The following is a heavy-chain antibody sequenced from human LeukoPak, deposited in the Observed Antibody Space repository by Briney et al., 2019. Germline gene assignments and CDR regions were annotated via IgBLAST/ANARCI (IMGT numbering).Heavy chain of an antibody. J-gene: IGHJ3*02. CDR1: GGSISSGSYY. V-gene: IGHV4-61*02. Sequence: SETLSLTCTVSGGSISSGSYYWSWIRQPAGKGLEWIGRIYTSGSTNYNPSLKSRVTISVDTSKNQFSLKLSSVTAADTAVYYCARDERTKAFDIWGQGTMVTVPS. D-gene: IGHD3-3*01. CDR3: ARDERTKAFDI. CDR2: IYTSGST.